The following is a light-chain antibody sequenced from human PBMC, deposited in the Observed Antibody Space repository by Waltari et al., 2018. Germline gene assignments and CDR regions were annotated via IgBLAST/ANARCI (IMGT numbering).Light chain of an antibody. CDR3: CSYAGSSIP. Sequence: QSALTQPASVSGSPGRSITISCTGTSRDVGRYNLVSWYQQHPGKAPKLMIYEGSKRPSGVSNRFSGSKPGNTASLTISGLQAEDEADYYCCSYAGSSIPFGGGTKLTVL. CDR2: EGS. V-gene: IGLV2-23*01. CDR1: SRDVGRYNL. J-gene: IGLJ2*01.